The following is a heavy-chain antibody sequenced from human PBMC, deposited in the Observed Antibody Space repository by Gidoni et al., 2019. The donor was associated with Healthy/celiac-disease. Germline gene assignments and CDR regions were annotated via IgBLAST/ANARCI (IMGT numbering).Heavy chain of an antibody. Sequence: QVQLVQSGAEVKKPGASVKVSCKASGYTFTSYDINWVRQATGQGLEWMGWMNPNSGNTGYAQKFQGRVTMTRNTSISTAYMELSSLRSEDTAVYYCARGREYDFWSGYFDGMDVWGQGTTVTVSS. CDR2: MNPNSGNT. V-gene: IGHV1-8*01. CDR1: GYTFTSYD. D-gene: IGHD3-3*01. CDR3: ARGREYDFWSGYFDGMDV. J-gene: IGHJ6*02.